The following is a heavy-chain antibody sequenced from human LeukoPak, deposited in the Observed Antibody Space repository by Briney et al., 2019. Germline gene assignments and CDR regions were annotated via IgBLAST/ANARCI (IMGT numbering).Heavy chain of an antibody. V-gene: IGHV1-58*02. CDR2: IVVGSGNT. D-gene: IGHD2/OR15-2a*01. CDR1: GFTFTTSA. CDR3: AAGIRGDPYNWFDP. J-gene: IGHJ5*02. Sequence: SVKVSCKTSGFTFTTSAMQWVRQARGQRLEWIGWIVVGSGNTNYAQKFQERVTMTRDTSTSTAYMELSSLRSEDTAVYYCAAGIRGDPYNWFDPWGQGTLVTVSS.